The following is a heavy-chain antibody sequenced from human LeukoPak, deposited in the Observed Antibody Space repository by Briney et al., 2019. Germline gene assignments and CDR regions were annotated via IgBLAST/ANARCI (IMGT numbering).Heavy chain of an antibody. V-gene: IGHV3-23*01. CDR3: AKDRSSSWYPLCFDY. D-gene: IGHD6-13*01. J-gene: IGHJ4*02. CDR1: GFTFSSYA. Sequence: GGSLRLSCAASGFTFSSYAMSWVRQAPGEGLGWVSAISGSGGSTYYADSVKGRFTISRDNSKNTLYLQMNSLRAEDTAVYYCAKDRSSSWYPLCFDYWGQGTLVTVSS. CDR2: ISGSGGST.